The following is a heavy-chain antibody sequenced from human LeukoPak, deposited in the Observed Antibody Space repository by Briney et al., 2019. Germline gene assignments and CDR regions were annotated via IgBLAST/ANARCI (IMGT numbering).Heavy chain of an antibody. D-gene: IGHD3-22*01. CDR2: ISSSGSTI. V-gene: IGHV3-11*04. CDR3: ARSTYYYDSSGYYYVGAFDI. Sequence: RGSLRLSCAASGFTFSDYYMSWIRQAPGKGLEWVSYISSSGSTIYYADSVKGRFTISRDNAKNSLYLQMNSLRAEDTAVYYCARSTYYYDSSGYYYVGAFDIWGQGTMVTVSS. CDR1: GFTFSDYY. J-gene: IGHJ3*02.